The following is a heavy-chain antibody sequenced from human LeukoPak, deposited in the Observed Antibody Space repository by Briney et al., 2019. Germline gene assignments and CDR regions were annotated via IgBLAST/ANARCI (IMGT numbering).Heavy chain of an antibody. CDR3: AREITMVRGVIITRHGMDV. V-gene: IGHV3-66*01. J-gene: IGHJ6*02. CDR1: GFTVSSNY. D-gene: IGHD3-10*01. CDR2: IYSGGST. Sequence: PGGSLRLSCAASGFTVSSNYMSWVRQAPGKGLEWVSVIYSGGSTYYADSVKGRFTISRDNSKNTLYLQMNSLRAEDTAVYYCAREITMVRGVIITRHGMDVWGQGTTVTVSS.